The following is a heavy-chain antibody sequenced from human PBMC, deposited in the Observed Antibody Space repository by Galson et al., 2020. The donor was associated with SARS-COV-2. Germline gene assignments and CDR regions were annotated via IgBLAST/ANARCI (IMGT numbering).Heavy chain of an antibody. J-gene: IGHJ4*02. D-gene: IGHD3-22*01. V-gene: IGHV2-5*01. CDR1: GLSLSRSGVG. Sequence: SGPTLVKPPQPLTLTCTFSGLSLSRSGVGVGWIRQPPGKALEWLALLYWHDDEHYSPSLKSRLTITKGTSKNQVVLTMTNMDPVDTGTYYWAHVLYFGSSGYWGFDYWGQGTRVIGSS. CDR2: LYWHDDE. CDR3: AHVLYFGSSGYWGFDY.